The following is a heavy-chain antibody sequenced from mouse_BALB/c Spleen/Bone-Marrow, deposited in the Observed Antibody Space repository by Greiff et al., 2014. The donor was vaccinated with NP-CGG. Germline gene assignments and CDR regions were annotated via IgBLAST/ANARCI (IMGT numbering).Heavy chain of an antibody. Sequence: EVQLVESGGGLAKPGGSLKLSCAASGFAFSSYDMSWVRQTPEKRLEWVAYISSGGGSTYYPDTVKGRFTISRDNAKNTLYLQMSSLKSEDTAMYYCARHRYYFDYWGQGTTLTVSS. J-gene: IGHJ2*01. CDR3: ARHRYYFDY. CDR1: GFAFSSYD. CDR2: ISSGGGST. V-gene: IGHV5-12-1*01.